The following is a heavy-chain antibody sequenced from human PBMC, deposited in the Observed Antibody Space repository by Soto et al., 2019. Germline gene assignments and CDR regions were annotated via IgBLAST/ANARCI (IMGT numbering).Heavy chain of an antibody. CDR2: ISGSGGSI. Sequence: EVQLLESGGGLVQPGGSLRLSCVASGFTFNSYAMNWVRQAPGKGLEWVSGISGSGGSIYYADSVKGRFTISRDNSKNTLYLQMNSLRGEDTAVYYCARSGYYYDSSGSVSDYWGQGTLVTVSS. CDR3: ARSGYYYDSSGSVSDY. D-gene: IGHD3-22*01. CDR1: GFTFNSYA. J-gene: IGHJ4*02. V-gene: IGHV3-23*01.